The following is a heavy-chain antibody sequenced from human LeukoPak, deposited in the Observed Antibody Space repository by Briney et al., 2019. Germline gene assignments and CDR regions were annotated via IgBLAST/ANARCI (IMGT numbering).Heavy chain of an antibody. CDR2: INQDGSVQ. V-gene: IGHV3-7*01. Sequence: GRSLRLSCAASGFPFSAYWMDWVRQAPGKEMEWVANINQDGSVQYYAASVRGRFTISRDNAKNSLYLQMNILKAEDTAIYYCSRSLDYLGQGALVTVSS. CDR1: GFPFSAYW. CDR3: SRSLDY. J-gene: IGHJ4*02.